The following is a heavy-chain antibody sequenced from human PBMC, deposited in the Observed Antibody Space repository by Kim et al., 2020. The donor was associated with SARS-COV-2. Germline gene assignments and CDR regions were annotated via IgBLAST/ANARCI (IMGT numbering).Heavy chain of an antibody. V-gene: IGHV1-69*04. D-gene: IGHD6-19*01. J-gene: IGHJ4*02. Sequence: NYAQKFQGRVTMTADKSTSTAYMELSSLRSEETAVYYCARDLRYSSGWDYWGQGTLVTVSS. CDR3: ARDLRYSSGWDY.